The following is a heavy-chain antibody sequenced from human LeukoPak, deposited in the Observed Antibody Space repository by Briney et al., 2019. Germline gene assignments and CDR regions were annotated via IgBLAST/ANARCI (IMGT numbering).Heavy chain of an antibody. V-gene: IGHV4-39*01. D-gene: IGHD4-17*01. CDR1: GGSISSNSYY. Sequence: IPSETLSLTCAVSGGSISSNSYYWGWIRQPPGKGLEWIGSIYYSGSTYYNPSLKSRVTISVDTSKNQFSLKLSSVTAADTAVYYCARLPDDYGDYVGWFDPWGQGTLVTVSS. CDR2: IYYSGST. CDR3: ARLPDDYGDYVGWFDP. J-gene: IGHJ5*02.